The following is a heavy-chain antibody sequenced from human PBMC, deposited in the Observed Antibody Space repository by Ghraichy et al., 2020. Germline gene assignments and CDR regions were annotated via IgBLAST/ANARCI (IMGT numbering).Heavy chain of an antibody. J-gene: IGHJ4*02. CDR3: ARGRGSGSYYNGPFDY. CDR1: GGSISSGGYS. V-gene: IGHV4-30-4*07. CDR2: IYYSGST. D-gene: IGHD3-10*01. Sequence: SETLSLTCAVSGGSISSGGYSWSWIRQPPGTGLEWIGYIYYSGSTYYNPSLKSRVTIVIDTSRNQFSLKLSSVTAADTAVYYCARGRGSGSYYNGPFDYWGQGTLVTVSS.